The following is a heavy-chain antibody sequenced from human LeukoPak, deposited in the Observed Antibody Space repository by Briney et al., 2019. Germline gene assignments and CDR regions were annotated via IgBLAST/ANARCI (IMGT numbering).Heavy chain of an antibody. CDR1: GFTFSNYA. Sequence: GGSLRLSCAASGFTFSNYAMHWVRQAPGKGLEWVAVISYDGSNKYYADSVKGRFTISRDNSKNTLYLQMNSLRAEDTAVYYCAKDHSSSWTFDYWGQGTLVTVSS. CDR2: ISYDGSNK. CDR3: AKDHSSSWTFDY. J-gene: IGHJ4*02. V-gene: IGHV3-30*04. D-gene: IGHD6-13*01.